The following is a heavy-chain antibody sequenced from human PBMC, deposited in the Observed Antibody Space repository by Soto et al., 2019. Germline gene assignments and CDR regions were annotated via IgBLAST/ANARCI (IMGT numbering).Heavy chain of an antibody. V-gene: IGHV4-59*08. CDR1: GGSISPYY. D-gene: IGHD2-15*01. J-gene: IGHJ4*02. CDR3: ARHHRYCTGGSCYAIDS. CDR2: IYYTGST. Sequence: TLSLTCTVSGGSISPYYWTWIRQPPGKEPEWIAYIYYTGSTSYNPSFKSRVTISLDTSKNQFSLNLSSVTAADTAVYYCARHHRYCTGGSCYAIDSWGQGTLVTVSS.